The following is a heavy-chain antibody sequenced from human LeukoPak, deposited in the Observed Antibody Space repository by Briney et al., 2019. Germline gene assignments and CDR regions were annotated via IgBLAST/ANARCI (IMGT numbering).Heavy chain of an antibody. CDR3: ARDGPDSSSWYRSFDY. CDR1: GFTFSSYA. V-gene: IGHV3-30*04. CDR2: ISYDGSNK. D-gene: IGHD6-13*01. Sequence: GGSLRLSCAASGFTFSSYAMHWVRQAPGKGLEGVAVISYDGSNKYYADSVKGRFTISRDNSKNTLYLQMNSLRAEDTAVYYCARDGPDSSSWYRSFDYWGQGTLVTVSS. J-gene: IGHJ4*02.